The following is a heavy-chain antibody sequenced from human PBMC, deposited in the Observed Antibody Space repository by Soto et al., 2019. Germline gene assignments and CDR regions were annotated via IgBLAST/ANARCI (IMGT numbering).Heavy chain of an antibody. CDR3: ARDGGQGVGALYYYGMDV. J-gene: IGHJ6*02. V-gene: IGHV3-30-3*01. Sequence: QVQLVESGGGVVQPGRSLRLSCAASGFTFSSYAMHWVRQAPGKGLEWVAVISYDGSNKYYADSVKGRFTISRDNSKNPLYLQMNSLRAEDTAVYYCARDGGQGVGALYYYGMDVWGQGTTVTVSS. CDR1: GFTFSSYA. D-gene: IGHD1-26*01. CDR2: ISYDGSNK.